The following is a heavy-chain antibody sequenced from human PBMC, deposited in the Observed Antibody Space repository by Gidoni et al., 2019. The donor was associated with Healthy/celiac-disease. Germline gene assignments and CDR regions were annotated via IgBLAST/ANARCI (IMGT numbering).Heavy chain of an antibody. CDR1: GFTFSYYY. CDR2: ISSSGITI. J-gene: IGHJ4*02. D-gene: IGHD5-18*01. Sequence: HVQLVESGVGLVKPGGSLRLSCAASGFTFSYYYRSWIRQAPRKGLEWVSYISSSGITIYYADSVKGRFTISRDNAKNSLYLQMNSLRAEDTAVYYCASPSYGYADYWGQGTLVTVSS. CDR3: ASPSYGYADY. V-gene: IGHV3-11*01.